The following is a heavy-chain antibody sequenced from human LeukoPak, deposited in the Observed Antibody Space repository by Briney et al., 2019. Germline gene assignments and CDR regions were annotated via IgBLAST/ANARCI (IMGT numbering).Heavy chain of an antibody. D-gene: IGHD3-10*01. CDR3: ARGYGSGSYIWFDP. CDR1: VFTFSSYD. J-gene: IGHJ5*02. CDR2: IGTAGDT. Sequence: GGSLRLSCAASVFTFSSYDMHWVRQTTGKGLEWVSVIGTAGDTYYPGSVKGRFTISRENAKNSLYLQMNNLRVGDTAVYYCARGYGSGSYIWFDPWGQGTLVTVSS. V-gene: IGHV3-13*01.